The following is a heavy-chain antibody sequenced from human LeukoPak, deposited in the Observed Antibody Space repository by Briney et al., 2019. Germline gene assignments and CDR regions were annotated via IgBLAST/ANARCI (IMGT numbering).Heavy chain of an antibody. CDR2: IYYSGST. CDR3: AREPTEGGHY. D-gene: IGHD3-16*01. V-gene: IGHV4-30-4*08. Sequence: SETLSLTCAVYGGSFSGYYWSWIRQPPGKGLEWIGYIYYSGSTYYNPSLKSRVTISVDTSKNQFSLKLSSVTAADTAVYYCAREPTEGGHYWGQGTLVTVSS. CDR1: GGSFSGYY. J-gene: IGHJ4*02.